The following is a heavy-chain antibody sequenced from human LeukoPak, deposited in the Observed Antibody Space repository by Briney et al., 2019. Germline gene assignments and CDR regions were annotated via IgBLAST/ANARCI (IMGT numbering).Heavy chain of an antibody. V-gene: IGHV3-66*04. CDR2: IYSGGST. D-gene: IGHD1-26*01. Sequence: GGSLRLSCAASGFTVSSNYMSWVRQAPGKGLEWVSVIYSGGSTYYADSVKGRFTISRDNSKNTLYLQMNSLRAEDTAVYYCARQEWDSDAWYYFDFWGQGTLVTVSS. CDR3: ARQEWDSDAWYYFDF. CDR1: GFTVSSNY. J-gene: IGHJ4*02.